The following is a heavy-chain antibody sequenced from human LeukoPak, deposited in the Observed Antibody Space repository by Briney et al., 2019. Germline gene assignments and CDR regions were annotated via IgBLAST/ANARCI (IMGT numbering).Heavy chain of an antibody. J-gene: IGHJ3*02. Sequence: VASVKVSCKASGYTFTSYYMHWVRQAPGQGLEWMGIINPSGGSTSYAQKFQGRVTMTRDTSTSTVYMELSSLRSEDTAVYYCASHILTGYDAFDIWGQGTMVTVSS. V-gene: IGHV1-46*01. D-gene: IGHD3-9*01. CDR3: ASHILTGYDAFDI. CDR2: INPSGGST. CDR1: GYTFTSYY.